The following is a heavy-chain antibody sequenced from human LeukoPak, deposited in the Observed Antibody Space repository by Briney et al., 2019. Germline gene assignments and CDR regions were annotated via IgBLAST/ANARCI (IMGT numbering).Heavy chain of an antibody. CDR3: ASLYYYDSSGYHPDDAFDI. CDR1: GGSISSSNW. J-gene: IGHJ3*02. CDR2: IDHSGST. V-gene: IGHV4-4*02. D-gene: IGHD3-22*01. Sequence: PSETLTLTCAVSGGSISSSNWWSWVRQPPGKGLEWIGEIDHSGSTNYNPSLKSRVTISVDKSKNQFSLKLSSVTAADTAVYYCASLYYYDSSGYHPDDAFDIWGQGTMVTVSS.